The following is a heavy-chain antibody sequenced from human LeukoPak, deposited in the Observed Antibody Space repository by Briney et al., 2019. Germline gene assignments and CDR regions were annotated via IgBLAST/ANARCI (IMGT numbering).Heavy chain of an antibody. V-gene: IGHV4-59*05. CDR2: IYYSGST. CDR3: ARRVGSWYGNFDY. J-gene: IGHJ4*02. Sequence: SETLSLTCTVSGGSISSYYWSWIRQPPGKGLEWIGSIYYSGSTYYNPSLKSRVTISVDTSKNQFPLKLSSVTAADTAVYYCARRVGSWYGNFDYWGQGTLVTVSS. D-gene: IGHD6-13*01. CDR1: GGSISSYY.